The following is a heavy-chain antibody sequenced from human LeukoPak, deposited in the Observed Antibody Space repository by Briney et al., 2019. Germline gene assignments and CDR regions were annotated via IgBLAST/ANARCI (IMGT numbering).Heavy chain of an antibody. D-gene: IGHD3-22*01. CDR3: ARHYYDSSGYYHDY. Sequence: SETLSLTCTVSGGSISSYYWSWIRQPSGKGLEWIGYIYYSGSTNYNPSLKSRVTISVDTSKNQFSLKLSSVTAADTAVYYCARHYYDSSGYYHDYWGQGTLVTVSS. V-gene: IGHV4-59*08. CDR2: IYYSGST. CDR1: GGSISSYY. J-gene: IGHJ4*02.